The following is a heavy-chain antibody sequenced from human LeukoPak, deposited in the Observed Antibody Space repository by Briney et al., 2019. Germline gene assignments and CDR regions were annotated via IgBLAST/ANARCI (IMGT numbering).Heavy chain of an antibody. CDR2: IYTSGST. Sequence: SQTLSLTCTVSGGSISSGSYYWSWIRQPAGKGLEWIGRIYTSGSTNYNPSLKSRVTISVDTSKNQFSLKLSSVTAADTAVYYCARVTVGDDFWSGYRGSRGPYYYYYMDVWGKGTTVTVSS. V-gene: IGHV4-61*02. CDR1: GGSISSGSYY. CDR3: ARVTVGDDFWSGYRGSRGPYYYYYMDV. J-gene: IGHJ6*03. D-gene: IGHD3-3*01.